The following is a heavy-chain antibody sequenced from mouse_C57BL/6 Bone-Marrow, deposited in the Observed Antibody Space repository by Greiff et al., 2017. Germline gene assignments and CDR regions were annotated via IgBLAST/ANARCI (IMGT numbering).Heavy chain of an antibody. Sequence: EVKLVESGAGLVKPGGSLKLSCAASGFTFSSYAMSWVRQTPEKRLEWVAYISSGGDFTNYADTVKGRFTISRDNARNTLYLQMSSLKSEDTAMYYWTIEGTTVVDYWGQGTLVTVSA. V-gene: IGHV5-9-1*02. CDR2: ISSGGDFT. D-gene: IGHD1-1*01. CDR3: TIEGTTVVDY. J-gene: IGHJ3*01. CDR1: GFTFSSYA.